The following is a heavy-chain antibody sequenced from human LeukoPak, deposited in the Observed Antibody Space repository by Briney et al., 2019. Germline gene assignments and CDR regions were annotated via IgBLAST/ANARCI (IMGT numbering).Heavy chain of an antibody. J-gene: IGHJ4*02. CDR2: MNRDGSER. CDR3: ARGIEEWLYLYY. V-gene: IGHV3-7*04. Sequence: GGSLRLSCAASGFTFSPYWMTWVRQAPGKGLEYVATMNRDGSERYYVDSVKGRFTISRDNSKNSLYLQMDSLRAEDTAVYYCARGIEEWLYLYYWGQGALVTVAS. D-gene: IGHD3-3*01. CDR1: GFTFSPYW.